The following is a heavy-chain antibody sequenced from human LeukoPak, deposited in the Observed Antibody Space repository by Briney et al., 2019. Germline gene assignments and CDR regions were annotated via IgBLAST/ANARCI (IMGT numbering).Heavy chain of an antibody. CDR2: IHNSGRT. CDR3: ARGVRWLQLSYFDY. Sequence: SETLSLTCSVSGGSVSSYYWSWIRQSPGKGLEWIGYIHNSGRTNYNPSLKSRVTGFVDTSKNQVSLRLSSVTAADTAVYYCARGVRWLQLSYFDYWGQGTLVTVSS. D-gene: IGHD5-24*01. CDR1: GGSVSSYY. J-gene: IGHJ4*02. V-gene: IGHV4-4*08.